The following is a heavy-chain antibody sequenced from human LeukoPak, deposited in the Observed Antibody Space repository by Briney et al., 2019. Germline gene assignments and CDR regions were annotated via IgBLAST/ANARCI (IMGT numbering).Heavy chain of an antibody. J-gene: IGHJ6*03. V-gene: IGHV4-39*07. CDR3: ARSVQQLVVSYFYYMNV. Sequence: SQTLSLTCTVSGGSISSSSYYWGWIRQPPGKGLEWIGSIYYSGSTNYNPSLKSRVTISIDTSENQVSLNLTSVTAADTAVYYCARSVQQLVVSYFYYMNVWGKGTTVTVSS. D-gene: IGHD6-13*01. CDR1: GGSISSSSYY. CDR2: IYYSGST.